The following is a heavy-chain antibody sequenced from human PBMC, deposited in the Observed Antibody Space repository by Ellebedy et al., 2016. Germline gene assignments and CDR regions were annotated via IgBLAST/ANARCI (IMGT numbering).Heavy chain of an antibody. J-gene: IGHJ4*02. D-gene: IGHD3-22*01. V-gene: IGHV3-74*01. Sequence: GESLKISXAASGFSFSSYWMHWVRQAPGKGLMWVSRIKGDGNYIAYADSVKGRFTISRDNSKNTLYLQMNSLRAEDTAVYYCARGGYYDSSGYYYFEYWGQGTLVTVSS. CDR3: ARGGYYDSSGYYYFEY. CDR2: IKGDGNYI. CDR1: GFSFSSYW.